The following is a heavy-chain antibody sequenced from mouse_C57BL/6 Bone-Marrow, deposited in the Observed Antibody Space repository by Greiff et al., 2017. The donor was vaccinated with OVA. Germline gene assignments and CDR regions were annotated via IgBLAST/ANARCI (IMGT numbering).Heavy chain of an antibody. V-gene: IGHV3-6*01. CDR1: GYSITSGYY. CDR2: ISYDGSN. J-gene: IGHJ3*01. Sequence: EVKLMESGPGLVKPSQSLSLTCSVTGYSITSGYYWNWIRQFPGNKLEWMGYISYDGSNNYNPSLKNRISITRDTSKNQFFLKLNSVTTEDTATYYCAIYPRGFAYWGQGTLVTVSA. CDR3: AIYPRGFAY. D-gene: IGHD2-1*01.